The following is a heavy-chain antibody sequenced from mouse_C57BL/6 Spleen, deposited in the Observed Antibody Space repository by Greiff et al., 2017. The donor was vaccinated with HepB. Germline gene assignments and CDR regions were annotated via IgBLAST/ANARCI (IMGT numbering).Heavy chain of an antibody. D-gene: IGHD1-1*01. J-gene: IGHJ2*01. CDR3: ARFYGSRYYFDY. Sequence: EVQLVESGGGLVQPGGSLSLSCAASGFTFTDYYMSWVRQPPGKALEWLGFIRNKANGYTTEYSASVKGRFTISRDNSQSILYLQMNALRAEDSATYYCARFYGSRYYFDYWGQGTTLTVSS. V-gene: IGHV7-3*01. CDR2: IRNKANGYTT. CDR1: GFTFTDYY.